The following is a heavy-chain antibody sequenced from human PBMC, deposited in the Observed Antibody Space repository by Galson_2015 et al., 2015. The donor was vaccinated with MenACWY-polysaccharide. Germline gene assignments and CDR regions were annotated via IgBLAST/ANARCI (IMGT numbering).Heavy chain of an antibody. J-gene: IGHJ6*02. Sequence: ETLSLTCTVSGGSITSYYWSWIRQPPGKGLEWIGYIYHSGSSNYNPSLKSRVTISGDTSKNQFSLKVTSVTAADTAMYYCARGRFSTLMDVWGQGTRSPSP. CDR2: IYHSGSS. V-gene: IGHV4-59*01. CDR1: GGSITSYY. CDR3: ARGRFSTLMDV. D-gene: IGHD3-3*01.